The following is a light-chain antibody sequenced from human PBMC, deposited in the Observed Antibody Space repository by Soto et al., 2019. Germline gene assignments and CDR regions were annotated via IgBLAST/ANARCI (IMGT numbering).Light chain of an antibody. CDR2: DFN. J-gene: IGLJ3*02. CDR1: SSDVGGYNF. Sequence: QSVLTQPRSVSGSPGQSVTISCTGTSSDVGGYNFVSWYQQHPGKAPKLMIYDFNRRPSGVPDRFSGSKSGNTASLTISGLQAEDEAAYYCCSYAGSYTWVFGGGTKLTVL. CDR3: CSYAGSYTWV. V-gene: IGLV2-11*01.